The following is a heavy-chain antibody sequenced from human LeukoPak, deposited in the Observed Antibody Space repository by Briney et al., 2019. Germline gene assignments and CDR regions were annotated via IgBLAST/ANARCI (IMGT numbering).Heavy chain of an antibody. J-gene: IGHJ6*03. Sequence: SQTLSLTCTVSGGSISSGGYYWSWIRQPPGKGLEWIGSIYYSGSTYYNPSLKSRVTISVDTSKNQFSLKLSSVTAADTAVYYCARLQLYYYYMDVWGKGTTVTVSS. CDR3: ARLQLYYYYMDV. D-gene: IGHD4-11*01. V-gene: IGHV4-30-2*03. CDR2: IYYSGST. CDR1: GGSISSGGYY.